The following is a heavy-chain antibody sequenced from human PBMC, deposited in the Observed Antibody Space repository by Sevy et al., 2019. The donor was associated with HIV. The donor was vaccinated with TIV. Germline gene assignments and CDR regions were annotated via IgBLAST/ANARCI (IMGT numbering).Heavy chain of an antibody. J-gene: IGHJ4*02. CDR3: ARIGNCGGDCYSFDY. CDR2: VYYEGST. V-gene: IGHV4-59*13. Sequence: SETLSLTCIVSGGSISYYHWTWIRHSPGKGLEWIGYVYYEGSTEYNSPFKSRVTMSVDTSKNQFSLKMRSVTAADTAVYYCARIGNCGGDCYSFDYWGQGTLVTVSS. CDR1: GGSISYYH. D-gene: IGHD2-21*02.